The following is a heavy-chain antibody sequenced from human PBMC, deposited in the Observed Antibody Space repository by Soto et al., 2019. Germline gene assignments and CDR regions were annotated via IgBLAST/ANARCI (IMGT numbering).Heavy chain of an antibody. D-gene: IGHD2-15*01. Sequence: ASETLSLTCAVSGGSISSSNWWSWVRQPPGKGLEWIGEIYHSGSTNYNPSLKSRVTISVDKSKNQFSLKLSSVTAADTAVYYCARWVEVSLDYFDSWGQGTPVTVSS. J-gene: IGHJ4*02. V-gene: IGHV4-4*02. CDR2: IYHSGST. CDR1: GGSISSSNW. CDR3: ARWVEVSLDYFDS.